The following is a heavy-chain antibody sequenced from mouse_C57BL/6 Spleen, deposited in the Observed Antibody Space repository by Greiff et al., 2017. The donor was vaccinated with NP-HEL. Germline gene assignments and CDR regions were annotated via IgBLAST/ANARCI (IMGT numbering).Heavy chain of an antibody. D-gene: IGHD2-3*01. CDR1: GYTFTGYW. Sequence: QVQLQQSGAELMKPGASVKLSCKATGYTFTGYWIEWVKQRPGHGLEWIGEILPGSGSTNYNEKFKGKATFTADTSSNTAYMQLSSLITEDSAIYYCARLSDGYYSWFAYWGQGTLVTVSA. CDR2: ILPGSGST. J-gene: IGHJ3*01. V-gene: IGHV1-9*01. CDR3: ARLSDGYYSWFAY.